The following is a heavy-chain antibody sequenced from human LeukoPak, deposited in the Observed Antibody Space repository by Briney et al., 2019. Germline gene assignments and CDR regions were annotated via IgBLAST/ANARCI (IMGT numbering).Heavy chain of an antibody. CDR1: IVTSSDHY. D-gene: IGHD5-12*01. Sequence: SETLSLTSAVYIVTSSDHYWTWIRQSPEKGLEWIGEINHRGSTNYNPSLKSRVTMSVDTSQNQFSRKLNSVTAADTAVYYCARGRVDIADHWGQGTPVTVSS. CDR3: ARGRVDIADH. V-gene: IGHV4-34*01. CDR2: INHRGST. J-gene: IGHJ4*02.